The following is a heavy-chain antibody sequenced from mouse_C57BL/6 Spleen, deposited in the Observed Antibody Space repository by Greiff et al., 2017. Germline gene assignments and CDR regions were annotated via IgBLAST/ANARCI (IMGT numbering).Heavy chain of an antibody. J-gene: IGHJ4*01. CDR2: INPSSGYT. V-gene: IGHV1-7*01. D-gene: IGHD2-4*01. CDR3: ASVDYDGEYYAMDY. Sequence: QVQLKQSGAELAKPGASVKLSCKASGYTFTSYWMHWVKQRPGQGLEWIGYINPSSGYTKYNQKFKDKATLTADKSSSTAYLLLSSLTYEDSAVYYCASVDYDGEYYAMDYWGQGTSVTVSS. CDR1: GYTFTSYW.